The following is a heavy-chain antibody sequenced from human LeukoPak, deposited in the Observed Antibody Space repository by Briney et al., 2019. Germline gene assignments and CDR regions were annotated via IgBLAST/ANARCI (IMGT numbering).Heavy chain of an antibody. J-gene: IGHJ4*02. CDR1: GFTVSSNY. D-gene: IGHD2-2*01. CDR2: IYSGGST. CDR3: AKGSSTSRPYYFDY. V-gene: IGHV3-53*01. Sequence: GGSLRLSCAASGFTVSSNYMSWVRQAPGKGLEWVSVIYSGGSTYHADSVKGRFTISRDNSKNTLYLQMNSLRADDTAVYYCAKGSSTSRPYYFDYWGQGTLVTVSS.